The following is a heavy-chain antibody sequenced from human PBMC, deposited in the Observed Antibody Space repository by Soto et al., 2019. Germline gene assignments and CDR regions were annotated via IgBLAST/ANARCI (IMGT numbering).Heavy chain of an antibody. J-gene: IGHJ4*02. CDR2: ISAYNGNT. CDR3: ARDPSVASDY. CDR1: GFTFSPYG. V-gene: IGHV1-18*01. D-gene: IGHD2-15*01. Sequence: ASVKVSCKASGFTFSPYGISWVRQAPGQGLEWMGWISAYNGNTNYAQKLQGRVTMTTDTSTSTAYMELRSLRSDDTAVYYCARDPSVASDYWGQGTLVTVSS.